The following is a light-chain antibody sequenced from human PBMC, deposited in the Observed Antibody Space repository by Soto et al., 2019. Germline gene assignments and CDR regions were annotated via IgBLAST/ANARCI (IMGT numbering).Light chain of an antibody. CDR2: DAS. Sequence: DIQMTQSPSSLSASVGDRVTITCRASQSISSYLNWYQQKPGKAPKLLIYDASRLQSGVPSRFSGSGSGTDFPLTISSLQPEDFATYYCQQSYRTPCTFGQGNKVEIK. CDR1: QSISSY. CDR3: QQSYRTPCT. J-gene: IGKJ1*01. V-gene: IGKV1-39*01.